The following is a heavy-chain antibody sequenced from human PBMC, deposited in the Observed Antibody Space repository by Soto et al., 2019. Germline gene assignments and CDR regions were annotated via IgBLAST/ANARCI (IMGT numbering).Heavy chain of an antibody. V-gene: IGHV1-3*01. Sequence: VSCKASGYTFTSYAMHWVRQAPGQRLGWMGWINAGNGNTKYSQKFQGRVTITRDTSASTAYMELSSLRSEDTAVYYCARFFQYYDILTGYYRYNWFDPWGQGTLVTVSS. CDR1: GYTFTSYA. J-gene: IGHJ5*02. D-gene: IGHD3-9*01. CDR2: INAGNGNT. CDR3: ARFFQYYDILTGYYRYNWFDP.